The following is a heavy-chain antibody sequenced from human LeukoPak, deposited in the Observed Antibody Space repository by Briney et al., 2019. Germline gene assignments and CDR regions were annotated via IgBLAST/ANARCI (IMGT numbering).Heavy chain of an antibody. CDR3: ARRSGWY. CDR2: IDPSGGST. CDR1: GYTFTSYF. J-gene: IGHJ4*02. V-gene: IGHV1-46*01. Sequence: ASVKVSCKASGYTFTSYFMHWVRQAPGQGLEWMGMIDPSGGSTSYAQKFQGRVTMTRDTSTSTVYMELSNLRSEDTAVYYCARRSGWYWGQGTLVTVSS. D-gene: IGHD6-25*01.